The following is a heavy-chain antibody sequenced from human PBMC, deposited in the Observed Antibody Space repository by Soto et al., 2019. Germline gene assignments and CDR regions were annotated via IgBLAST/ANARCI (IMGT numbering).Heavy chain of an antibody. CDR3: ARRTLDNWFDP. J-gene: IGHJ5*02. D-gene: IGHD3-16*01. Sequence: SETLSLTCTVSGGSISSYYWSWIRQPPGKGLEWIGYIYYSGSTNYNPSLKSRVTISVDTSKNQFSLKLSSVTAADTAVYYCARRTLDNWFDPWGQGTLVTVPQ. CDR2: IYYSGST. V-gene: IGHV4-59*08. CDR1: GGSISSYY.